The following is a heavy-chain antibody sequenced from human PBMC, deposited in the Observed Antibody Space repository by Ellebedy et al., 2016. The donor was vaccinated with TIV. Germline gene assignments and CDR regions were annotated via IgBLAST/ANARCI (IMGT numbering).Heavy chain of an antibody. V-gene: IGHV4-59*01. D-gene: IGHD1-26*01. J-gene: IGHJ4*02. CDR3: ARRVGATPPDF. CDR2: FYYTGSI. Sequence: SETLSLXCTVSGASTSSYYWSWIRQPPGKGLEWVGYFYYTGSIKYNPSLKSRVAISVDSSKNQFALKLSSVTAADTAVYYCARRVGATPPDFWGQGTLVTVSS. CDR1: GASTSSYY.